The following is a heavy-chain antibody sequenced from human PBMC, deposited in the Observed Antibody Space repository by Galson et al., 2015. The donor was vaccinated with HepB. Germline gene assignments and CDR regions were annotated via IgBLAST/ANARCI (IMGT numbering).Heavy chain of an antibody. CDR2: ISSSSLYV. CDR3: ARVYGSGSYGYGMDV. V-gene: IGHV3-21*01. J-gene: IGHJ6*02. Sequence: SLRLSCAASGFTFSSYSMNWVRQAPGKGLEWVSSISSSSLYVYYADSVRGRFTVSRDNAKNSHYLQMNSLSAEDTAVYYCARVYGSGSYGYGMDVWGQGTTVTVS. CDR1: GFTFSSYS. D-gene: IGHD3-10*01.